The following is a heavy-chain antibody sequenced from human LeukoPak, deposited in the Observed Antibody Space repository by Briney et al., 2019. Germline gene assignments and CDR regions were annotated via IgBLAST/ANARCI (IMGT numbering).Heavy chain of an antibody. V-gene: IGHV3-33*01. CDR1: GFTFSSYG. CDR2: IRYDGSKK. Sequence: PGRSLRVSCAASGFTFSSYGMHWVRQAPGKGLEWVALIRYDGSKKDYADSVRGRFTISRDNSKNTLYLQMNTLRAEDTAVYYCASLDYWGQGTPVTVSS. J-gene: IGHJ4*02. CDR3: ASLDY.